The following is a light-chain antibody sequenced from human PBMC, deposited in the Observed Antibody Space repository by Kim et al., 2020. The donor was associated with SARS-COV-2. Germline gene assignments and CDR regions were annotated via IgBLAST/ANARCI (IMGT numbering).Light chain of an antibody. V-gene: IGLV3-1*01. CDR1: KLGDKY. J-gene: IGLJ2*01. CDR2: QDS. Sequence: SYELTQPPSVSVSPGQTASITCSGDKLGDKYACWYQQKPGQSPVLVIYQDSKRPSGIPERSSGSNSGNTATLTISGTQAMDEADYYCQAWDSSVVFGGRT. CDR3: QAWDSSVV.